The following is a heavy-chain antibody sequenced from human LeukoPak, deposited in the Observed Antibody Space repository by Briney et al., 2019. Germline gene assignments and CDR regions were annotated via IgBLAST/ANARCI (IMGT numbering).Heavy chain of an antibody. Sequence: GASVKVSCKASGYTFAGYYMHWVRQAPGQGLEWMGRINPNSGGTNYAQKFQGRVTMTRDTSISTAYMELSRLRSDDTAVYYCAGDFLPGDSDYWGQGTLVTVSS. D-gene: IGHD7-27*01. CDR1: GYTFAGYY. CDR2: INPNSGGT. J-gene: IGHJ4*02. CDR3: AGDFLPGDSDY. V-gene: IGHV1-2*06.